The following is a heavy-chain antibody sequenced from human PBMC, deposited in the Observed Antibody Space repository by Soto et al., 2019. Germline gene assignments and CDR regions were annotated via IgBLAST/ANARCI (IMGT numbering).Heavy chain of an antibody. CDR1: GASISSYF. Sequence: SETLSLTCTVSGASISSYFWTWIRQPAGKGLDWIGRISTSGTTNYNPSLKSRVTMSVDTSKNHFSLKLSSVTAADTAVYYCARDPDYWGQGTLVTVSS. CDR3: ARDPDY. V-gene: IGHV4-4*07. CDR2: ISTSGTT. J-gene: IGHJ4*02.